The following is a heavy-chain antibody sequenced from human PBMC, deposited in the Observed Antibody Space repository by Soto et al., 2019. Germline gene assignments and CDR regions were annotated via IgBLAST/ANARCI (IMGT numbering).Heavy chain of an antibody. CDR2: IYWDDDK. CDR1: GFSLSTSGVG. J-gene: IGHJ3*02. Sequence: QITLKESGPTLVKPTQTLTLTCTFSGFSLSTSGVGVGWIRQPPGKALEWLALIYWDDDKRYSPSLKSMLTITKDTSKNQVVLTMTNMDPVDTATYDCAHTPDPLAFDIWGQVPMVTVSS. CDR3: AHTPDPLAFDI. V-gene: IGHV2-5*02.